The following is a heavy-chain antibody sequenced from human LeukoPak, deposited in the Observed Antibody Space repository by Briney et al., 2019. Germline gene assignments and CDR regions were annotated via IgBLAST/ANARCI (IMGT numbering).Heavy chain of an antibody. CDR3: ARAHSGYDRGYYFDY. J-gene: IGHJ4*02. D-gene: IGHD5-12*01. V-gene: IGHV4-59*01. CDR1: GGSISSYY. Sequence: SETLSLTCTVSGGSISSYYWSWIRQPPGKGLEWIGYISHSGSTNYNPSLKSRLTISVDTSKNQFSLKLSSVTAADTAVYYCARAHSGYDRGYYFDYWGQGTLVTVSS. CDR2: ISHSGST.